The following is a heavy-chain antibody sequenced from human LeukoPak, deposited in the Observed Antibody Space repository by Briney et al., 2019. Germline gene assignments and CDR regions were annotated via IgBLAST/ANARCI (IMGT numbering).Heavy chain of an antibody. V-gene: IGHV3-30*04. CDR3: ARDCAPSVAAAGIGDY. J-gene: IGHJ4*02. Sequence: PGRSLRLSCAASGFTFSSYAMHWVRQAPGKGLEWVAVISYDGSNKYYADSVKGRFTISRDNSKNTLYLQMNSLRAEDTAVYYRARDCAPSVAAAGIGDYWGQGTLVTVSS. CDR2: ISYDGSNK. CDR1: GFTFSSYA. D-gene: IGHD6-13*01.